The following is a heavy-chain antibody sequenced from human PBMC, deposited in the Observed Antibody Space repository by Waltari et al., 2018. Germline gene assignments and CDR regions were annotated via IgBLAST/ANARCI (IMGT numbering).Heavy chain of an antibody. V-gene: IGHV3-21*02. J-gene: IGHJ4*02. CDR1: EFIFSNYD. D-gene: IGHD6-25*01. CDR2: ISRGRSYV. Sequence: EVQLVESGGGLVKPGGSLRLSCAASEFIFSNYDMNWVRQAPGKWLEWVSSISRGRSYVYYADSVKGRFSISRDNAKNSLYLQMNSLRAEDTAVYYCARAHGAAARLDFDYWGQGTLVTVSS. CDR3: ARAHGAAARLDFDY.